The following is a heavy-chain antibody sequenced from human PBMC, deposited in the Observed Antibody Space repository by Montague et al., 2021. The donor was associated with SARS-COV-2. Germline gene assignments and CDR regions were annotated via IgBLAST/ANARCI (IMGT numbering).Heavy chain of an antibody. D-gene: IGHD2-2*01. CDR2: ISYDGSNK. CDR3: AKDQGDCSSSSCFRGWTYYYCGIDV. V-gene: IGHV3-30*18. Sequence: SLRLSCAASGFTFSSYGIHWVRQAPGKGLEWVAVISYDGSNKHYADSVKGRSTISRDNSKNTLYLQMNSLRAEDTAVYYCAKDQGDCSSSSCFRGWTYYYCGIDVWGQGTTVTVSS. CDR1: GFTFSSYG. J-gene: IGHJ6*02.